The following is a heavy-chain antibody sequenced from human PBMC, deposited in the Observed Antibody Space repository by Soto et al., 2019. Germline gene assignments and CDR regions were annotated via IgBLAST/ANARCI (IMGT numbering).Heavy chain of an antibody. CDR3: ATDQTREGTYDGNSLDY. CDR2: IIPIFGTT. J-gene: IGHJ4*02. V-gene: IGHV1-69*12. CDR1: GGTFSNHA. D-gene: IGHD5-12*01. Sequence: QVQVVQSGAEVKRPGSSVKVSCTASGGTFSNHAINWVRQAPGQGLEWMGVIIPIFGTTDYAQEFQGRVSFTADESTTTDYMELSSLRSEDTAMYYCATDQTREGTYDGNSLDYWGQGTLLTVSS.